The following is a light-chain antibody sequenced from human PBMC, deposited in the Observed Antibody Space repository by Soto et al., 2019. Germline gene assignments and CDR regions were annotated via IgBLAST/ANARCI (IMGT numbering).Light chain of an antibody. V-gene: IGLV1-40*01. CDR2: QDS. Sequence: QSALTQPPSVSGAPGQRVPISCSGSLSNIGGRYGVFWYQQLPGEAPKFLMFQDSDRPSGVPDRFSASESATSASLAISGRHPEDEAVYYCQSYDNSMSGYVFGGGTKVTVL. CDR1: LSNIGGRYG. CDR3: QSYDNSMSGYV. J-gene: IGLJ1*01.